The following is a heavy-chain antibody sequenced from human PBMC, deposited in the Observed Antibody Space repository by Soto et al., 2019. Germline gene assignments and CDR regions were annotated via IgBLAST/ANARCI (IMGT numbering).Heavy chain of an antibody. CDR2: IRSKGNNYAT. D-gene: IGHD3-16*02. CDR3: TRIYRYALDI. V-gene: IGHV3-73*01. J-gene: IGHJ3*02. Sequence: SGKGLEWVARIRSKGNNYATAHAASVQGRFTISRDDSKKMDYLQLNSLKPDYTAIYYCTRIYRYALDILRKGSMVTVSS.